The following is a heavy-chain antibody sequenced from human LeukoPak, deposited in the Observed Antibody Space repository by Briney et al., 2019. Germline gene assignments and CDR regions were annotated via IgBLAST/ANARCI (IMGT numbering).Heavy chain of an antibody. D-gene: IGHD3-22*01. CDR3: AENYYDSSGYPAFDP. CDR2: IIPIFGTA. CDR1: GGTFSSYA. J-gene: IGHJ5*02. Sequence: GASVKVSCKASGGTFSSYAISWVRQAPGQGLEWMGGIIPIFGTANYAQKFQGRVTITADESTSTAYMELSSLRSEDTAVYYCAENYYDSSGYPAFDPWGQGTLVTVSS. V-gene: IGHV1-69*13.